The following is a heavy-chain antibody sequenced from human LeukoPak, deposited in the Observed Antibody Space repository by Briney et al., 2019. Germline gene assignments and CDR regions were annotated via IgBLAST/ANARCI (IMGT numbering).Heavy chain of an antibody. CDR2: INPSGGST. J-gene: IGHJ3*02. D-gene: IGHD2-2*01. CDR1: GYTFTSYY. Sequence: ASVKVSCKASGYTFTSYYMHWVRQAPAQGLDWMGIINPSGGSTSYAQKFQGRVTMTRDTSTSTVYMELSSLRSEDTAVYYCARGLGRYCSSTSCYAEAFDIWGQGTMVTVSS. CDR3: ARGLGRYCSSTSCYAEAFDI. V-gene: IGHV1-46*01.